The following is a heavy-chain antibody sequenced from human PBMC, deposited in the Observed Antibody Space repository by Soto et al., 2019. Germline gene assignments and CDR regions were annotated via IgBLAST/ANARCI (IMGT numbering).Heavy chain of an antibody. D-gene: IGHD7-27*01. CDR2: ISGSGDTT. CDR3: AREHLGYYYDGMDV. J-gene: IGHJ6*02. V-gene: IGHV3-23*01. Sequence: EVQLLESGGHLVQPGGSLRLSCAASGFTFSSYAMTWVRQAPGRGLEWVSSISGSGDTTYYADSVKGRFTISRDNSKNTLYLQMNSLRAEDTAVYYCAREHLGYYYDGMDVWGQGTTVTVSS. CDR1: GFTFSSYA.